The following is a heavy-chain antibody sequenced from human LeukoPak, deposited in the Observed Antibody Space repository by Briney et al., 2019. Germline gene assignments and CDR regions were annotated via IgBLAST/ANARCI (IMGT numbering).Heavy chain of an antibody. CDR2: IYNTGST. CDR3: ASSYYDFWSDTYYFEY. J-gene: IGHJ4*02. Sequence: SETLSLTCTVSGGSISGYYWSWIRQPPGKGLEWIGYIYNTGSTNYKSSLKSRVTMSLATSKNQFSLRLNSVTAADTAVYYCASSYYDFWSDTYYFEYWGQGTLVTVSS. CDR1: GGSISGYY. D-gene: IGHD3-3*01. V-gene: IGHV4-59*01.